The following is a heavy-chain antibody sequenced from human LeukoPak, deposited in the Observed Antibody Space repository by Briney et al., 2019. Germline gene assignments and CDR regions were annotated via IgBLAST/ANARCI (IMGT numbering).Heavy chain of an antibody. CDR2: ISGSGGNT. CDR1: GFTVNANY. J-gene: IGHJ4*02. D-gene: IGHD2-8*01. Sequence: PGGSVRLSCAASGFTVNANYMSWVRQAPGKGLEWVSTISGSGGNTYYADSVKGRFTISRDNSKNILYLQMNSLRAEDTAVYYCARAILLMVYAPGYWGQGTLVTVSS. V-gene: IGHV3-23*01. CDR3: ARAILLMVYAPGY.